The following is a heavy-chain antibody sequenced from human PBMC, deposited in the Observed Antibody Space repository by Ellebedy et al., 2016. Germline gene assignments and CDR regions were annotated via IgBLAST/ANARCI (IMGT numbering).Heavy chain of an antibody. V-gene: IGHV1-18*01. CDR1: GYTFTSYG. Sequence: ASVKVSCKASGYTFTSYGISWVRQAPGQGLEWMGWISTYDGNTNYAQNLQGRVTMTTDTSTGTVYMELRSLISDDKAVYYCPRDSGRASHFRTCGDYWGQGTLVTVSS. J-gene: IGHJ4*02. CDR2: ISTYDGNT. D-gene: IGHD1-14*01. CDR3: PRDSGRASHFRTCGDY.